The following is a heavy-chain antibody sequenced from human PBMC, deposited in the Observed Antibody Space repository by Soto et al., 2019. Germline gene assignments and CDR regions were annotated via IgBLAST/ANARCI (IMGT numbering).Heavy chain of an antibody. J-gene: IGHJ4*02. V-gene: IGHV3-23*01. CDR1: RCPFSTYV. CDR3: VRGVRLHFDL. CDR2: ISGSGNKA. Sequence: PGGSLRLPCGVDRCPFSTYVMSLVRQAPGKGLEWVSAISGSGNKAFYADSVKGRFTISRDNSKNTLHLHMSSLRVEDTAVYYCVRGVRLHFDLWGQGILVTVSA.